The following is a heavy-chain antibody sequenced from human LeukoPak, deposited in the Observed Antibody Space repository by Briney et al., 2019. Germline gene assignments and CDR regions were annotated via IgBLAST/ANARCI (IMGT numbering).Heavy chain of an antibody. CDR1: GGSFSGYY. CDR3: ARVRGVRAARQFDY. V-gene: IGHV4-34*01. Sequence: SETLSLTCAVYGGSFSGYYWSWLRQPPGKGLEWIGEINHSGSTNYNPSLKSRVTISVDTSKNPFSLKLSSVTAADTAVYYCARVRGVRAARQFDYWGQGTLVTVSS. J-gene: IGHJ4*02. CDR2: INHSGST. D-gene: IGHD6-6*01.